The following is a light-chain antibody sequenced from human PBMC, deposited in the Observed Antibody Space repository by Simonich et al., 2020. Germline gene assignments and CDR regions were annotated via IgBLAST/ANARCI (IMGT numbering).Light chain of an antibody. CDR3: QQYYSTPWT. J-gene: IGKJ1*01. CDR1: QSVLYSSNNKNY. V-gene: IGKV4-1*01. CDR2: WAS. Sequence: DIVMTQSPDSLAVSLGERPTINCKASQSVLYSSNNKNYLAWYQQKPGKPPKLLIYWASTRESGVPDRFSGSGSGTDFTLTISSLQAEDVAVYYCQQYYSTPWTFGQGTKVEIK.